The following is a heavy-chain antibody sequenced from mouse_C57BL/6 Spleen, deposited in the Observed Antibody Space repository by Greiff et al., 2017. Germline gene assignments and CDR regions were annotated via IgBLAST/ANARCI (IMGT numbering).Heavy chain of an antibody. D-gene: IGHD1-1*01. Sequence: EVQLVESGPGLVKPSQSLSLTCSVTGYSITSCYYWNWIRQFPGNKLEWMGYISYDGSNNYNPSLKNRISITRDTSKNQFFLKLNSVTTEDTATYYCARDYYGSTPFAYWGQGTLVTVSA. CDR2: ISYDGSN. CDR1: GYSITSCYY. V-gene: IGHV3-6*01. J-gene: IGHJ3*01. CDR3: ARDYYGSTPFAY.